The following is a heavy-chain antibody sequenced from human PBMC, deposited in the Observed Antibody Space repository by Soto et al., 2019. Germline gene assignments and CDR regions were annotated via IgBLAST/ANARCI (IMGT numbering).Heavy chain of an antibody. CDR1: GGSISSTDYY. J-gene: IGHJ4*02. Sequence: SETLSLTCTVSGGSISSTDYYWSWIRQPPGKGLEWIGYIYYSGTTYYNPSLESRVTISVDTSMNQFSLDLNSVTAADTAVYYCARQYTSSPKRYFDYWGQGTLVTVSS. CDR2: IYYSGTT. D-gene: IGHD6-6*01. V-gene: IGHV4-30-4*01. CDR3: ARQYTSSPKRYFDY.